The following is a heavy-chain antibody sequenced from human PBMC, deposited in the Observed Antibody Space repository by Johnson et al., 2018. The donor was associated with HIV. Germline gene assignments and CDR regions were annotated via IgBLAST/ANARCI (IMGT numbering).Heavy chain of an antibody. CDR1: GFIFDEYD. CDR2: ISWNGATP. D-gene: IGHD3-22*01. Sequence: VQLVESGGGVARPGGSPRLSCEGSGFIFDEYDMSCVRQTPGKGLEWGYGISWNGATPRSADSVMGRFTISRDNAKAFLYLQMTSLRSDDTALYYCARDSYCLCTSGYLTRPRAFDIWGQGTMVIVSS. V-gene: IGHV3-20*04. J-gene: IGHJ3*02. CDR3: ARDSYCLCTSGYLTRPRAFDI.